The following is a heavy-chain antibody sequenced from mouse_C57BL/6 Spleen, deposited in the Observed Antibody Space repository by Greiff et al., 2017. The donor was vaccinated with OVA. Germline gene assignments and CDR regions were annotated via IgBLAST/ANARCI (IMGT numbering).Heavy chain of an antibody. V-gene: IGHV7-3*01. CDR3: ARYKDDYDEEAMDY. CDR2: IRNKANGYTT. CDR1: GFTFTDYY. Sequence: EVQVVESGGGLVQPGGSLSLSCAASGFTFTDYYMSWVRQPPGKALEWLGFIRNKANGYTTEYSASVKGRFTISRDNSQSILYLQMNALRAEDRATYYCARYKDDYDEEAMDYWGQGTSVTVSS. D-gene: IGHD2-4*01. J-gene: IGHJ4*01.